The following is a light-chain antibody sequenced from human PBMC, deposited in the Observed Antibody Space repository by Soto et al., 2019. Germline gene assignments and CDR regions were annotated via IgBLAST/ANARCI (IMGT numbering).Light chain of an antibody. Sequence: QSVLTQPASVSGSPGQSITISCTGTRSDVGSYNLVSWYQQHPGNAPKLMIYEGSKRPSGVSNRFSGSKSGNTVSLTISGLQSEYEADYYCCSYAGSSTPIYVFGNGTKVTVL. J-gene: IGLJ1*01. CDR3: CSYAGSSTPIYV. CDR1: RSDVGSYNL. CDR2: EGS. V-gene: IGLV2-23*01.